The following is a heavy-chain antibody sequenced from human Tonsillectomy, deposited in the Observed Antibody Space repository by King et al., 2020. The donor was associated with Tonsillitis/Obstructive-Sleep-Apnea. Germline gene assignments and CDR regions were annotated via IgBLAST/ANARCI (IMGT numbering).Heavy chain of an antibody. J-gene: IGHJ4*02. CDR3: ARGPTSPQYSSGFSS. Sequence: VQLVESGGGLIQPGGSLRLSCAASGFTVSSNYMSWVRQAPGKGLEWVSVIYSGGSTYYADSVKGRFTISRDNSKNTLYLQMNSLRAEDTAVYYCARGPTSPQYSSGFSSWGQGTLVTVSS. CDR1: GFTVSSNY. D-gene: IGHD6-19*01. V-gene: IGHV3-53*01. CDR2: IYSGGST.